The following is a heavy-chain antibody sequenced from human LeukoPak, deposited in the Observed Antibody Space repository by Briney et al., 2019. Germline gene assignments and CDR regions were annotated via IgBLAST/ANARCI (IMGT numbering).Heavy chain of an antibody. CDR2: IYSGGST. Sequence: PGGSLRLSCAASGLIVSSNYMSWVRQAPGKGLEWVSVIYSGGSTYYADSVKGRFTISRDNSKNTLYLQMNSLRAEDTAVYYCARFRTWGDKAFDYWGQGTLVTVSS. V-gene: IGHV3-53*01. J-gene: IGHJ4*02. CDR3: ARFRTWGDKAFDY. CDR1: GLIVSSNY. D-gene: IGHD2-21*02.